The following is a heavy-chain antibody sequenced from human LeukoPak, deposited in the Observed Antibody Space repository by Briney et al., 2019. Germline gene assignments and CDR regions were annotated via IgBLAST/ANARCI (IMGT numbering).Heavy chain of an antibody. D-gene: IGHD3-22*01. V-gene: IGHV4-39*01. CDR1: GGSISSSSYY. Sequence: PSETLSLTCTVCGGSISSSSYYWGWIRQPPGKGLEWIGSIYYSGSTYYNPSLKSRVTISVDTSKNQFSLKLSSVTAADTAVYYCARHPHTYYYDSSGYPDNWGQGTLVTVSS. CDR3: ARHPHTYYYDSSGYPDN. CDR2: IYYSGST. J-gene: IGHJ4*02.